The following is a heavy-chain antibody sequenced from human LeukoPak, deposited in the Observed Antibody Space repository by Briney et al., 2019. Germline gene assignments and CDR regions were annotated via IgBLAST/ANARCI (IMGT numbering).Heavy chain of an antibody. J-gene: IGHJ4*02. V-gene: IGHV3-66*01. Sequence: TGGSLRLSCAASGFTVSSNYMSWVRQAPGKGLEWVSVIYSGGSTYYADFVKGRFTISRDNSKNTLYLQMNSLRAEDTAVYYCARDGYYYDSSGYYNFDYWGQGTLVTVSS. CDR3: ARDGYYYDSSGYYNFDY. CDR1: GFTVSSNY. D-gene: IGHD3-22*01. CDR2: IYSGGST.